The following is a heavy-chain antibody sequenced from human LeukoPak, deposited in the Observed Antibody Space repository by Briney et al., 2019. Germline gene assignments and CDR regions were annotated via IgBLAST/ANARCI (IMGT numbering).Heavy chain of an antibody. CDR1: GFTFSSYE. CDR3: ARGVPGYCSGTSCYKDYYYMDV. CDR2: ISSSGSTI. J-gene: IGHJ6*03. Sequence: PGGSLRLSCAASGFTFSSYEMNWVRQAPGKGLEWVSYISSSGSTIYYADSVKSRFTISRDNAKNSLYVQMNSLRAEDTAVYYCARGVPGYCSGTSCYKDYYYMDVWGKGTTVTVSS. D-gene: IGHD2-2*02. V-gene: IGHV3-48*03.